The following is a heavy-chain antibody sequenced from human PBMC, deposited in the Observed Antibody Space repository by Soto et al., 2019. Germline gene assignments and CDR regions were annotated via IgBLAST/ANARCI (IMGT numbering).Heavy chain of an antibody. CDR2: IYHSGST. CDR3: ARGFGTIFGVVRHHYGMDV. J-gene: IGHJ6*02. CDR1: GGSISSSNW. V-gene: IGHV4-4*02. Sequence: SETLSLTGAVSGGSISSSNWWSWVRQPPGKGLEWIGEIYHSGSTNCNPSLKSRVTISVDKSKDQFSLKLSSVTAADTAVYYCARGFGTIFGVVRHHYGMDVWGQGTKVTVSS. D-gene: IGHD3-3*01.